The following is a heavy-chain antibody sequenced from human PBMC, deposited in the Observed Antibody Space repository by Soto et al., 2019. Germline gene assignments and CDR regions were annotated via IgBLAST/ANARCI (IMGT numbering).Heavy chain of an antibody. CDR2: IYHSGST. D-gene: IGHD3-10*01. Sequence: SETLSLTCAVSGGSISSSNWWSWVRQPLGKGLEWIGEIYHSGSTNYNPSLKSRVTISVDKSKNQFSLKLSSVTAADTAVYYCARDRGYYGSGSYRYYGMDVWGQGTTVTVSS. J-gene: IGHJ6*02. V-gene: IGHV4-4*02. CDR1: GGSISSSNW. CDR3: ARDRGYYGSGSYRYYGMDV.